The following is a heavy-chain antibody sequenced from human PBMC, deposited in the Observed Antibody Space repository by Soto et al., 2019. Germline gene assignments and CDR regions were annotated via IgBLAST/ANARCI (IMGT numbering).Heavy chain of an antibody. CDR2: INAGNGNT. D-gene: IGHD2-15*01. J-gene: IGHJ4*02. CDR1: GYTFTSYA. Sequence: ASVKVSCKASGYTFTSYAMHWVRQAPGQRLEWMGWINAGNGNTKYSQKSQGRVTITRDTSASTAYMELSSLRSEDTAVYYCARLPNSLGYCSGGSCYDYWGQGTLVTVSS. V-gene: IGHV1-3*01. CDR3: ARLPNSLGYCSGGSCYDY.